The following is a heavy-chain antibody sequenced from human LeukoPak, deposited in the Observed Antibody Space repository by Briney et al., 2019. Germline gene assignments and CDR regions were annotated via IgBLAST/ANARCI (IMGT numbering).Heavy chain of an antibody. D-gene: IGHD5-12*01. CDR3: ARGIEAGYDY. V-gene: IGHV1-8*01. CDR2: MNPTSGNT. CDR1: GYTFTSYD. Sequence: ASVKVSCKASGYTFTSYDINWVRQASGQGLEWMGWMNPTSGNTGYAQKFQGRVTKTRDTSISTAYMELSSLGSEDTAVYFCARGIEAGYDYWGQGTLVTVSS. J-gene: IGHJ4*02.